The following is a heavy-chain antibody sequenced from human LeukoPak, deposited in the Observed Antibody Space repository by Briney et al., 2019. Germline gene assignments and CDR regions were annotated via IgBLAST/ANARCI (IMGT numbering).Heavy chain of an antibody. J-gene: IGHJ5*02. CDR2: INGDGSST. CDR1: GFTFSPYW. V-gene: IGHV3-74*01. D-gene: IGHD5-12*01. CDR3: ARDRGYQMVDP. Sequence: GGSLRLSCAASGFTFSPYWMHWVRQAPGKGLVWVSRINGDGSSTDYADSVKGRFTISRDNAKNTLYLQMNSLTADDTAVYYCARDRGYQMVDPWGQGTLVTVSS.